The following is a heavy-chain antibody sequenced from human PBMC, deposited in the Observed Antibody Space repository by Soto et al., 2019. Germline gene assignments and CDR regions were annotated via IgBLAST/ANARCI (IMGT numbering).Heavy chain of an antibody. Sequence: GGSLRLSCAASVFTFSDYYMSWIRQAPGKGLEWVSYISSSSSYTNYADSVKGRFTISRDNAKNSLYLQMNSLRAEDTAVYYCARLPYGMDVWGQGTTVTVSS. CDR1: VFTFSDYY. V-gene: IGHV3-11*06. J-gene: IGHJ6*02. CDR3: ARLPYGMDV. CDR2: ISSSSSYT.